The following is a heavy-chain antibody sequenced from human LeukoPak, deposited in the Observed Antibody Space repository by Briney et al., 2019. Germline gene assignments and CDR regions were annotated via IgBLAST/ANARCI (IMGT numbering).Heavy chain of an antibody. CDR3: ARDRHIVVVTAMSFDY. V-gene: IGHV1-2*02. Sequence: GASVKVSCKASGYTFTGYYMHWVRQAPGQGLEWMGWINPNSGGTNYAQKFQGRVTMTRDTSISTAYMELSRLRSDDTAVYYCARDRHIVVVTAMSFDYWGQGTLVTVSS. J-gene: IGHJ4*02. D-gene: IGHD2-21*02. CDR2: INPNSGGT. CDR1: GYTFTGYY.